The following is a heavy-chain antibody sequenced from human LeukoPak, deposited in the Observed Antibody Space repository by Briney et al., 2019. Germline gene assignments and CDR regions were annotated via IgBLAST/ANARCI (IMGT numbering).Heavy chain of an antibody. CDR3: ARARRYYATGY. Sequence: SETLSLTCAVYGGSFSGYYWSWIRQPPGKGLEWIGEINHSGSTNYNPSLKSRVTISVDTSKNQFSLKLSSVTAADTAVYYCARARRYYATGYWGQGTLVTVSS. D-gene: IGHD3-22*01. V-gene: IGHV4-34*01. J-gene: IGHJ4*02. CDR2: INHSGST. CDR1: GGSFSGYY.